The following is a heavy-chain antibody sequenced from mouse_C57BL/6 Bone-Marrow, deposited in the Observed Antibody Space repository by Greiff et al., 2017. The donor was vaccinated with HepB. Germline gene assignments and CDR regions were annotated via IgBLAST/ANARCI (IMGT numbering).Heavy chain of an antibody. J-gene: IGHJ4*01. CDR1: GYTFTSYG. D-gene: IGHD1-1*01. Sequence: VQLQQSGAELARPGASVKLSCKASGYTFTSYGISWVKQSTGQGLEWIGEIYPRSGNTYYNEKFKGKATLTADKSSSTAYMELRSLTSEDSAVYFCARPPLLLRSVYYYAMDYWGQGTSVTVSS. V-gene: IGHV1-81*01. CDR3: ARPPLLLRSVYYYAMDY. CDR2: IYPRSGNT.